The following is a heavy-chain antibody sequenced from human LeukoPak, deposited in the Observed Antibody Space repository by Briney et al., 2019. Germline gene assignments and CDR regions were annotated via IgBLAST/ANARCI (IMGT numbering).Heavy chain of an antibody. Sequence: GGSLRLSCAASGFTFSSYGMHWARQAPGKGLEWVAFIRYDGSNKYYADSVKGRFTISRDNAKNSLYLQMNSLRAEDTAVYYCARAWDSSSWFSSDYWGQGTLVTVTS. CDR1: GFTFSSYG. CDR2: IRYDGSNK. D-gene: IGHD6-13*01. J-gene: IGHJ4*02. V-gene: IGHV3-30*02. CDR3: ARAWDSSSWFSSDY.